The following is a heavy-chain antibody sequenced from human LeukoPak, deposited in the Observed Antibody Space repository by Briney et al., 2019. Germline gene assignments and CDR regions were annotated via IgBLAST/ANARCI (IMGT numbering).Heavy chain of an antibody. V-gene: IGHV1-2*02. CDR3: ARDVSPYRYCSGTSCYSVGYYYYGMDV. CDR2: INPNSGGT. J-gene: IGHJ6*02. Sequence: ASVKVSCKASGYTFTGYYMHWVRQAPGQGLEWMGWINPNSGGTNYAQKFQGRVTMTRDTSISTAYMELSRLRSDDTAVYYCARDVSPYRYCSGTSCYSVGYYYYGMDVWGQGTTVTVSS. CDR1: GYTFTGYY. D-gene: IGHD2-2*01.